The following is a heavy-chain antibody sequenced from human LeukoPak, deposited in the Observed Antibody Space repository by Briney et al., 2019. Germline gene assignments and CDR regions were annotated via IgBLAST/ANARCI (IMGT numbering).Heavy chain of an antibody. Sequence: GASVKVSCKASGYTFTSYYMHWVRQAPGQGLEWMGMINPSGGSTSYAQKFQGRVTMTRDMSTSTVYMELSSLRSEDTAVYYCARGLLRGGGFDPWGQGTLVTVSS. CDR3: ARGLLRGGGFDP. V-gene: IGHV1-46*01. D-gene: IGHD1-26*01. J-gene: IGHJ5*02. CDR2: INPSGGST. CDR1: GYTFTSYY.